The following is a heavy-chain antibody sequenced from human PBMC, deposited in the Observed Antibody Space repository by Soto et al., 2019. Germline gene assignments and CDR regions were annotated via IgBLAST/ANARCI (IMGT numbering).Heavy chain of an antibody. J-gene: IGHJ4*02. CDR1: GVTFRNYA. V-gene: IGHV3-23*01. D-gene: IGHD6-13*01. CDR3: ARLIEAGGTGF. CDR2: ISGSGGST. Sequence: EGQLLESGGGLVQPGGSLRLSCAASGVTFRNYAMTWVRQAPGKGLEWVSSISGSGGSTYYTDSVKGRSTISRDNSKNTLYLQMNSLRAEDTALYYCARLIEAGGTGFWGQGTLVTVSS.